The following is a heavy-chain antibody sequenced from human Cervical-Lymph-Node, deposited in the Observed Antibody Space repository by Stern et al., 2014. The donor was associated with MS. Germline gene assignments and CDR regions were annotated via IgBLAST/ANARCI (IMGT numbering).Heavy chain of an antibody. J-gene: IGHJ3*02. CDR1: GGSFSSYP. V-gene: IGHV1-69*17. D-gene: IGHD3-16*01. Sequence: VQLVESGAEVKKSGSSVKVSCKASGGSFSSYPITWVRQAPGRGLEWMGGILPVFDMTNYAQKFQGRVTITADKATTTAYMELSSLRADDTAVYYCARSPRTFGGVAYTFDIWGQGTMVTVSS. CDR2: ILPVFDMT. CDR3: ARSPRTFGGVAYTFDI.